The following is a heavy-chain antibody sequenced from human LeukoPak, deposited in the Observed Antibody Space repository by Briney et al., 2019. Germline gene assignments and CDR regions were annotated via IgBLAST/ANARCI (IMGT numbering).Heavy chain of an antibody. Sequence: SETLSLTCAVYGGSFSGYYWSWIRQPPGKGLEWIGEINHSGSTNYNPSLKSRVTISVDTSKNQFSLKLSSVTAADTAVYYCAAHNYYYYGTDVWGQGTTVTVSS. V-gene: IGHV4-34*01. CDR2: INHSGST. CDR1: GGSFSGYY. CDR3: AAHNYYYYGTDV. J-gene: IGHJ6*02.